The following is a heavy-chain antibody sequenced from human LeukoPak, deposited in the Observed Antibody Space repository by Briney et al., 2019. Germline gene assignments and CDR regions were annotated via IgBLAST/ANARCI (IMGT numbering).Heavy chain of an antibody. J-gene: IGHJ3*02. V-gene: IGHV5-51*01. CDR3: ARPRSGSSYDAFDI. D-gene: IGHD1-26*01. Sequence: ESLKISCKGSGYSFTSYWIGWVRQMPGKGLEYMGIIYPGDSETRYSPSFQGQVTISGDKSISTAYLQWSSLKASDTAMYYCARPRSGSSYDAFDIWGQGTMVTVSS. CDR2: IYPGDSET. CDR1: GYSFTSYW.